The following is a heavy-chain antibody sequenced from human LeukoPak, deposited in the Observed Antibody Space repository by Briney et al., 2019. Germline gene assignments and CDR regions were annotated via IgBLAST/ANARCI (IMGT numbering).Heavy chain of an antibody. CDR2: ISGSGGGT. V-gene: IGHV3-23*01. Sequence: PGGSLRLSCAASGFTFSSYAVSWVRQAPGKGLEWVSGISGSGGGTNYAESVKGRFTISRDNSKNTLYLQMNSLRAEDTAVYYCAKDTGGYSYANFDYWGQGTLVTVSS. D-gene: IGHD5-18*01. CDR3: AKDTGGYSYANFDY. CDR1: GFTFSSYA. J-gene: IGHJ4*02.